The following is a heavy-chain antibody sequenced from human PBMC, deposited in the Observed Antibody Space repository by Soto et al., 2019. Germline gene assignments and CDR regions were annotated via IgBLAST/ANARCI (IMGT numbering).Heavy chain of an antibody. V-gene: IGHV3-21*01. Sequence: GGSLRLSCAVSGFNFSCYTMNWVRQTPGTGLEWVSSISSSNRYIYYADSVKGRFTISRDDAKNSLYLQMNSLRADDTAVYYCARDRFRGGSCYHTYAFDIWGQGTMVTVSS. D-gene: IGHD2-15*01. CDR1: GFNFSCYT. CDR2: ISSSNRYI. CDR3: ARDRFRGGSCYHTYAFDI. J-gene: IGHJ3*02.